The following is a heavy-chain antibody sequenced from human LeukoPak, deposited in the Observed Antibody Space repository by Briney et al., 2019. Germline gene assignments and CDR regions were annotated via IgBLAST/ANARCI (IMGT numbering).Heavy chain of an antibody. D-gene: IGHD1-26*01. V-gene: IGHV4-30-4*08. J-gene: IGHJ3*02. Sequence: PSQTLSLTCTVSGGSINSGDYYWSWIRQPPGKGLEWIGYIYYSGSTYYNPSLKSRVTISVDTSKNQFSLKLSSVTAADTAVYYCAREGGSYYEGSAFDIWGQGTMVTVSS. CDR2: IYYSGST. CDR1: GGSINSGDYY. CDR3: AREGGSYYEGSAFDI.